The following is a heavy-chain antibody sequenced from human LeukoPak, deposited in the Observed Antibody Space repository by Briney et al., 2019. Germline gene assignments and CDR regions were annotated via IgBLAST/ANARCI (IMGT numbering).Heavy chain of an antibody. V-gene: IGHV3-11*06. J-gene: IGHJ4*02. Sequence: GGSLRLSCAASGFTFSDYYMSWVRQAPGKGLEWVSYISGSSGYTKYADSVKGRFTISRDNVKNSLYLQVNSLRAEDTAVYYCARGTGTTAYFDYWGQGTPVTVSS. D-gene: IGHD1-1*01. CDR2: ISGSSGYT. CDR3: ARGTGTTAYFDY. CDR1: GFTFSDYY.